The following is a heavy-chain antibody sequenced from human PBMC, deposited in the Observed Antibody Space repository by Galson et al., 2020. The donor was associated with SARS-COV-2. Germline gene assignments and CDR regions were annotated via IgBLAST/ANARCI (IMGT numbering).Heavy chain of an antibody. CDR3: ARVVVGTRVVTLITYFFAS. J-gene: IGHJ4*02. CDR1: GGSISSSSYY. Sequence: ASETLSLTCTVSGGSISSSSYYWGWIRQPPGKGLEWIGSIYYSGSTYYNPSLKSRVTISVDTSKNQFSLKLSSVTAADTPLYSCARVVVGTRVVTLITYFFASGGKGTLVTVSS. CDR2: IYYSGST. V-gene: IGHV4-39*07. D-gene: IGHD2-21*02.